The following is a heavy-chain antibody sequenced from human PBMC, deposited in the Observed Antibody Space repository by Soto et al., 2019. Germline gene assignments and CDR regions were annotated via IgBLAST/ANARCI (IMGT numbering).Heavy chain of an antibody. CDR3: ARPMIVVQDAFDV. J-gene: IGHJ3*01. D-gene: IGHD3-22*01. CDR1: EDSFNTHW. V-gene: IGHV5-51*01. Sequence: GESLKISCKGSEDSFNTHWIGWVRQMPGKGLEWMGLIYPTDSDTKYSPSFQGQVTISADKSINTAYLQWSSLKASDTARYYCARPMIVVQDAFDVWGQGTMVTVSS. CDR2: IYPTDSDT.